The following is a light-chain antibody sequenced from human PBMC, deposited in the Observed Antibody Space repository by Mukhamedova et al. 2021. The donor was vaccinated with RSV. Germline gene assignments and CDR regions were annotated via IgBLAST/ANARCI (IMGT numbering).Light chain of an antibody. CDR2: AAS. CDR1: RGISHY. V-gene: IGKV1-16*02. J-gene: IGKJ2*01. Sequence: RVTITCRASRGISHYLAWFQQKPGKAPNSLIYAASILQSGAPSKFSGSGSGTDFTLTISNVQPEDIASYYCQQYNNYPYTFGQGT. CDR3: QQYNNYPYT.